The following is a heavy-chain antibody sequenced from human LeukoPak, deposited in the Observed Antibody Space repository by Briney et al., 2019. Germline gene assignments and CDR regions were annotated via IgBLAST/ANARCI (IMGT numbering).Heavy chain of an antibody. CDR2: ISISGTTI. D-gene: IGHD6-13*01. CDR3: ARDLSWAFDY. Sequence: PGGSLRLSCAASGFTFSSYSMNWVRQAPGKGLELVSYISISGTTIYYADSVKGRFTISRDNAKNSLYLQMSSLSDDDTAIYYCARDLSWAFDYWGQGTLVTVSS. CDR1: GFTFSSYS. V-gene: IGHV3-48*02. J-gene: IGHJ4*02.